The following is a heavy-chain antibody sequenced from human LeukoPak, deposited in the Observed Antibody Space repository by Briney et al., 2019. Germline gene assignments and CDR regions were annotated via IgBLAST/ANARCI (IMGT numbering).Heavy chain of an antibody. J-gene: IGHJ4*02. CDR1: GDSISSYY. Sequence: PSETLSLTCTVSGDSISSYYWSWVRQPPGKGLEWIGFINYSGSNNYNPSLNSRVTISVDTSKNQFSLKLSSVTAADTAVYYCARRSSGWEGNYFDYWGQGTLVTVSS. V-gene: IGHV4-59*01. CDR3: ARRSSGWEGNYFDY. CDR2: INYSGSN. D-gene: IGHD6-19*01.